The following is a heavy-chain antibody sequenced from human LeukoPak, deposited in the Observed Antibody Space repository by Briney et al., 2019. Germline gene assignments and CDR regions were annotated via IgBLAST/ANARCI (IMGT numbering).Heavy chain of an antibody. J-gene: IGHJ4*02. CDR3: ARVHASLVPAADY. Sequence: GASVKASCKASGYTFTSYDINWVRQATGQGLEWMGWMNPNSGNTGYAQKFQGRVTMTRNTSISTAYMELSSLRSEDTAVYYCARVHASLVPAADYWGQGTLVTVSS. V-gene: IGHV1-8*01. CDR1: GYTFTSYD. D-gene: IGHD2-2*01. CDR2: MNPNSGNT.